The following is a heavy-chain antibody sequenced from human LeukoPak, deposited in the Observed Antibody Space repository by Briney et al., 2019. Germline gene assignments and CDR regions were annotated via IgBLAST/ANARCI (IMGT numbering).Heavy chain of an antibody. J-gene: IGHJ5*02. CDR2: IYTSGST. V-gene: IGHV4-4*07. D-gene: IGHD3-10*01. CDR3: ARVIFTMVRRVPVENWFDP. Sequence: SETLSLTCTVSGGSISSYYWSWIRQPAGKGLEWIGRIYTSGSTNYNPSLKSRVTMSVDTSKNQFSLKLSSVTAADTAVYYCARVIFTMVRRVPVENWFDPWGQGTLVTVSS. CDR1: GGSISSYY.